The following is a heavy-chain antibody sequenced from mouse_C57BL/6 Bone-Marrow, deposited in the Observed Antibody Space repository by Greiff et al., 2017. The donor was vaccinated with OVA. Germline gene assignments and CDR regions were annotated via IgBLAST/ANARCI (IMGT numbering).Heavy chain of an antibody. CDR1: GYTFTSYG. Sequence: QVQLKESGAELARPGASVKLSCKASGYTFTSYGISWVKQRTGQGLEWIGEIYPRSGNTYYNEKFKGKATLTADKSSSTAYMELRSLTSEDSAVYFCARNSYFYFDYWGQGTTLTVSS. CDR2: IYPRSGNT. V-gene: IGHV1-81*01. D-gene: IGHD2-10*01. CDR3: ARNSYFYFDY. J-gene: IGHJ2*01.